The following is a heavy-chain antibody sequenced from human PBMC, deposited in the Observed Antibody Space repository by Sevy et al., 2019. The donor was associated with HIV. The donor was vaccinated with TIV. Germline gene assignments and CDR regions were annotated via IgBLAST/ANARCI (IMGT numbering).Heavy chain of an antibody. CDR3: ASTGGYDSSGYYHSFDY. CDR1: GYTLTELS. V-gene: IGHV1-24*01. CDR2: FDPEDGET. J-gene: IGHJ4*02. Sequence: ASVKVSRKVSGYTLTELSMHWVRQAPGKGLEWMGGFDPEDGETIYAQKFQGRVTMTEDTSTDTAYMELSSLRAEDTAVYYCASTGGYDSSGYYHSFDYWGQGTLVTVSS. D-gene: IGHD3-22*01.